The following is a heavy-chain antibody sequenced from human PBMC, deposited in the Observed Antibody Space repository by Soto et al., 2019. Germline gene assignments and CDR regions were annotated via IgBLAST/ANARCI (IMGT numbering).Heavy chain of an antibody. Sequence: EVQLLESGGGLVQPGGSLRLSCAASGFTFSSYAMSWVRQAPGKGLEWVSAISGSGGSTYYADCVKGRFTISRDNSKNTLYLQMNSLRAEDTAVYYCAKDQSSGQGWWWFDYWGQGTLVTVSS. V-gene: IGHV3-23*01. D-gene: IGHD2-21*01. CDR1: GFTFSSYA. CDR3: AKDQSSGQGWWWFDY. J-gene: IGHJ4*02. CDR2: ISGSGGST.